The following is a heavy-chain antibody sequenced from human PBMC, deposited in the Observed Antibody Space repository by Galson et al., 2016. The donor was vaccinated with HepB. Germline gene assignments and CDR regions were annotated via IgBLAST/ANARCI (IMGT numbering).Heavy chain of an antibody. D-gene: IGHD3-22*01. CDR2: IYPADSDT. V-gene: IGHV5-51*01. J-gene: IGHJ4*02. CDR3: ARHPAQVITTVLDY. CDR1: GYRFTSYW. Sequence: QSGAEVKKPGESLKISCKGSGYRFTSYWIGWVRQMPGKGLEWMGIIYPADSDTRYSPSSQGQVTISADKSISTAYLQRSSLKAADTAMYYCARHPAQVITTVLDYWGQGTLVTVSS.